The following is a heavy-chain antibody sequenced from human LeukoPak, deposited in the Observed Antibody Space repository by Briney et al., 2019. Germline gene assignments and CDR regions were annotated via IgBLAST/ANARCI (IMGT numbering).Heavy chain of an antibody. J-gene: IGHJ4*02. CDR1: GFDFSASA. V-gene: IGHV3-73*01. CDR2: IRSKPNNYAT. D-gene: IGHD3-16*01. Sequence: GGSLRLSCGASGFDFSASAMHWVRQAPGKGLEWVGRIRSKPNNYATAVIVSVRGRFTIARDDSKNTAYLQMNNVQTEDTALYYCARGYDYVGNIDSWGQGTLVIVPS. CDR3: ARGYDYVGNIDS.